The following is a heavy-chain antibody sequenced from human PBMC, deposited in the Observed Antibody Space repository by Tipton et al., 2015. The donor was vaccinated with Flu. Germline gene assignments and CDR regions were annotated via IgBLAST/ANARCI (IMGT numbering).Heavy chain of an antibody. Sequence: SLRLPCVGSGFNFASHSFTWVRQAPGKGLQYVSSISGSSSLKFYAHSLRGRITISRDNAINSLYLQIDSLTDEDTALYYCVRGDNRDYWGQGTLVTVSS. CDR1: GFNFASHS. V-gene: IGHV3-21*06. J-gene: IGHJ4*02. CDR3: VRGDNRDY. D-gene: IGHD3-9*01. CDR2: ISGSSSLK.